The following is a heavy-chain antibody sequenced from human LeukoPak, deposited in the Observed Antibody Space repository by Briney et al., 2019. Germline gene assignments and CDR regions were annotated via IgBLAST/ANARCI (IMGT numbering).Heavy chain of an antibody. J-gene: IGHJ4*02. D-gene: IGHD3-10*01. CDR1: GGSISSYY. V-gene: IGHV4-4*07. Sequence: SETLSLTCTVSGGSISSYYWSWIRQPARKGLEWIGRIYTSGSTNYNPSLKSRVTMSVDTSKNQFSLKLSSVTAADTAVYYCARGILLWFGELYFDYWGQGTLVTVSS. CDR3: ARGILLWFGELYFDY. CDR2: IYTSGST.